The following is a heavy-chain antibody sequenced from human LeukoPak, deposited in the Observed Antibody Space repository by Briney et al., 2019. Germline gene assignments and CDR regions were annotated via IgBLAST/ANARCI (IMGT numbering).Heavy chain of an antibody. CDR1: GFTFSSYA. D-gene: IGHD1-26*01. J-gene: IGHJ4*02. Sequence: PGRSLRLSCAASGFTFSSYAMHWVRQAPGKGLEYVSGISSNGGSTCSANSVKGRFTISRDNSKNTLYLQMGSLRPEDMAVYYCARVVGATYFDYWGQGTLVTVSS. CDR3: ARVVGATYFDY. CDR2: ISSNGGST. V-gene: IGHV3-64*01.